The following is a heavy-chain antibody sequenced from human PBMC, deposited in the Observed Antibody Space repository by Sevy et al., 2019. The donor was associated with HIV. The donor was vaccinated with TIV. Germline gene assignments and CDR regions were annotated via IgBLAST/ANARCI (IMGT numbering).Heavy chain of an antibody. V-gene: IGHV1-24*01. D-gene: IGHD3-22*01. Sequence: AAVKVSCKVFGYTLTKLSMNWVGQAPGKGLEWMGGFDPEDGETFYAQKFQGRVTMTEDTSTDTAYMELSSLRSEDTAFYYCATTKDYHDSSGYPFDDWGQGTLVTVSS. J-gene: IGHJ4*02. CDR1: GYTLTKLS. CDR3: ATTKDYHDSSGYPFDD. CDR2: FDPEDGET.